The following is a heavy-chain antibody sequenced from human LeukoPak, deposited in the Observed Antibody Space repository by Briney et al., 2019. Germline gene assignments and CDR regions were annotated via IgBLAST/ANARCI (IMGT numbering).Heavy chain of an antibody. CDR2: ISAYNGNT. V-gene: IGHV1-18*01. D-gene: IGHD1-26*01. J-gene: IGHJ4*02. CDR1: GYTFTTYS. CDR3: ARGLGGSGSYFHTFDY. Sequence: ASVKVSCKASGYTFTTYSINWVRQAPGQGLEWMGWISAYNGNTKYAQKVQGRVTMTTDTSTSTAYMELRSLRSDDTAVYYCARGLGGSGSYFHTFDYWGQGTLVTVSS.